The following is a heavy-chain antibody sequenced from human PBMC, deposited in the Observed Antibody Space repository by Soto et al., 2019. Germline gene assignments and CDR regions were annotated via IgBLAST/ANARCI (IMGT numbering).Heavy chain of an antibody. CDR1: GFIFSSYG. Sequence: HPGGSLRLSCAASGFIFSSYGMHWVRQAPGKGLEWVAVMSFDGSKKYYADSVRGRFTISRDNSNDTLFLHMNSLRAEDTAVYYCAKVAHSSGTFDYWGQGTLVTVSS. J-gene: IGHJ4*02. CDR2: MSFDGSKK. CDR3: AKVAHSSGTFDY. V-gene: IGHV3-30*18. D-gene: IGHD3-3*02.